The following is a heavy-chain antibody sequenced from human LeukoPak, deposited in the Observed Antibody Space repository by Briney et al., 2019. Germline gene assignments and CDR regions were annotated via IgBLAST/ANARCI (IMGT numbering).Heavy chain of an antibody. CDR3: ARGECSSTSCYLRYGMDV. V-gene: IGHV3-30*04. CDR1: GFTFSSYA. D-gene: IGHD2-2*01. Sequence: GGSLRLSCVASGFTFSSYAMHWVRQAPGEGLEWVAVISYDGSNKYYADSVKGRFTISRDNSKNTLYMQMNSLRAEDTAVYYCARGECSSTSCYLRYGMDVWGKGTTVTVSS. CDR2: ISYDGSNK. J-gene: IGHJ6*04.